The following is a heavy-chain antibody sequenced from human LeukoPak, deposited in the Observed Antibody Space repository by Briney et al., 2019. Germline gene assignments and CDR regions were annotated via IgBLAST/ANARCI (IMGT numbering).Heavy chain of an antibody. Sequence: GESLRLSCAASGFTFTDYWMHWVRQVPGKGLVWVSIINTDTRGTYYGDSVKGRFTISRDNAKSTLYLQMDSLRAEDTAVYYCARAGAYHFDNWGQGTLVTVSS. J-gene: IGHJ4*02. CDR3: ARAGAYHFDN. CDR2: INTDTRGT. D-gene: IGHD3-16*01. CDR1: GFTFTDYW. V-gene: IGHV3-74*01.